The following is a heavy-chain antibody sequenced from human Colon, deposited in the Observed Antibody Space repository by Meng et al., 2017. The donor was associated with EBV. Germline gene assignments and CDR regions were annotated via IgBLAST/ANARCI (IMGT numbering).Heavy chain of an antibody. J-gene: IGHJ4*02. V-gene: IGHV4-31*03. CDR1: GGSVSSGGYY. CDR3: ARVSSGWDYFDY. Sequence: QGKVKESGPGLVKPSQTLSLPCTVSGGSVSSGGYYWTWIRQHPGKGLEWFGHIYYSGSTFYNPSLKRRVIISIDTSKNQFSLNLRSVTAADTAVYYCARVSSGWDYFDYWGQGTLVTVSS. CDR2: IYYSGST. D-gene: IGHD6-19*01.